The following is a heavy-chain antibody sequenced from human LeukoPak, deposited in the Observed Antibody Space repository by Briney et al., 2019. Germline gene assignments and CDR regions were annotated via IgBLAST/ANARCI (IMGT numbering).Heavy chain of an antibody. J-gene: IGHJ4*02. CDR3: ARDREGDYAGAPYFDY. CDR1: GFTFSSYW. D-gene: IGHD4-17*01. Sequence: PGGSLRLSCATSGFTFSSYWMSWVRQAPGKGLEWVANIKQDGSEKYYVDSVKGRFTISRDNAKNSLYLQMNSLRAEDTAVYYCARDREGDYAGAPYFDYWGQGTLVTVSS. CDR2: IKQDGSEK. V-gene: IGHV3-7*01.